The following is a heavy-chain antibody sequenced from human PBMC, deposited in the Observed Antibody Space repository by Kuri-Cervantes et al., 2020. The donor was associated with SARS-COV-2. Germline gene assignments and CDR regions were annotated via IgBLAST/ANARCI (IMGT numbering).Heavy chain of an antibody. Sequence: SVKVSCKASGGTFNNQCISWVRQAPGQGLEWMGGIIPMFGTVKYAQKFQGRLTVTADDSTSIAYMELSSLSSEDTAVYFCARGGKHHHILRFLESFHFDTWGQGTLVTVSS. CDR3: ARGGKHHHILRFLESFHFDT. J-gene: IGHJ4*02. CDR1: GGTFNNQC. V-gene: IGHV1-69*13. D-gene: IGHD3-3*01. CDR2: IIPMFGTV.